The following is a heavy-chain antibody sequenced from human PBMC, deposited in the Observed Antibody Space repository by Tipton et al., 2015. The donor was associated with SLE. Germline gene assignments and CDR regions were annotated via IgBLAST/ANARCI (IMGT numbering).Heavy chain of an antibody. D-gene: IGHD3/OR15-3a*01. V-gene: IGHV4-34*01. CDR2: INHSGST. J-gene: IGHJ6*02. CDR3: ARVSEIKDWASGMDV. CDR1: GGSFSGYY. Sequence: TLSLTCAVYGGSFSGYYWSWIRQSPGKGLEWIGEINHSGSTNYNPSLKSRVTISVDTSKNQFSLKLSSVTAADTAVYYCARVSEIKDWASGMDVWGQGTTVTVSS.